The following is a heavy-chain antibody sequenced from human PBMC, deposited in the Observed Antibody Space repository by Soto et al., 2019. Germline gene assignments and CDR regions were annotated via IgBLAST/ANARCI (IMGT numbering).Heavy chain of an antibody. Sequence: GGSLSLSCAASEQPFSSSAMHLVRRAPGKGLEWVSAISGSGGSTYDADSVKGRFTISRDNSKNTLYLQMNSLRAEDTAVYYCAKDTYYYDSSGSPFDYWGQGTLVNVSA. CDR2: ISGSGGST. CDR3: AKDTYYYDSSGSPFDY. CDR1: EQPFSSSA. D-gene: IGHD3-22*01. J-gene: IGHJ4*02. V-gene: IGHV3-23*01.